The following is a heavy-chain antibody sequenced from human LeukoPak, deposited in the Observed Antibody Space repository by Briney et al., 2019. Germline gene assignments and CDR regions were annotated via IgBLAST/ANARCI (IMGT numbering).Heavy chain of an antibody. J-gene: IGHJ4*02. CDR2: IIPIFGTA. CDR1: GGTFSSYA. D-gene: IGHD5-24*01. Sequence: VASVKVSCKASGGTFSSYAISWVRQAPGQGLEWMGGIIPIFGTANYAQKFQGRVTITADESTSTAYMELSSLRSEDTAVYYCASPLGGDGYNYGYWGQGTLVTVSS. V-gene: IGHV1-69*13. CDR3: ASPLGGDGYNYGY.